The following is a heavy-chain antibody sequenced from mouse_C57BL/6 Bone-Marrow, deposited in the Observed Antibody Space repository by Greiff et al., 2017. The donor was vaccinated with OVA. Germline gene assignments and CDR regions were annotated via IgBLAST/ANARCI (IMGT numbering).Heavy chain of an antibody. CDR1: GYTFTSYW. D-gene: IGHD1-1*01. CDR3: ARRSYGSSYNY. Sequence: QVQLQQPGAELVKPGASVKLSCKASGYTFTSYWMHWVKQRPGQGLEWIGMIHPNSGSTNYNEKFKSKATLTVDKSSSTAYMQLSSLASEDSAVYYCARRSYGSSYNYWGQGTTLTVSS. CDR2: IHPNSGST. J-gene: IGHJ2*01. V-gene: IGHV1-64*01.